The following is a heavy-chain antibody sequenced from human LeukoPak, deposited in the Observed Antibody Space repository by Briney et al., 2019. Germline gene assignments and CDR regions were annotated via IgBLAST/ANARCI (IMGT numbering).Heavy chain of an antibody. D-gene: IGHD5-12*01. J-gene: IGHJ4*02. V-gene: IGHV3-33*06. CDR3: AKDSRLYGGYDFDY. Sequence: PGGSLRLSCAASGFTFSSYGMHWVRQAPGKGLEWVAVIWYDGSNKYYADSVKGRFTISRDNSKNTLYLQMNSQRAEDTAVYYCAKDSRLYGGYDFDYWGQGTLVTVSS. CDR2: IWYDGSNK. CDR1: GFTFSSYG.